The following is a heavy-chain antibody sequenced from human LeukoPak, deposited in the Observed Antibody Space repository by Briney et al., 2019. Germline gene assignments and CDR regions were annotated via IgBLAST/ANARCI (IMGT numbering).Heavy chain of an antibody. CDR1: GGSFSGYY. D-gene: IGHD6-13*01. V-gene: IGHV4-34*01. CDR2: INHSGST. J-gene: IGHJ1*01. CDR3: ASGIAAAGRRKYFQH. Sequence: SETLSLTCAVYGGSFSGYYWSWIRQPPGKGLEWIGEINHSGSTYYNPSLKSRVTISVDRSKNQFSLKLSSVTAADTAVYYCASGIAAAGRRKYFQHWGQGTLSPSPQ.